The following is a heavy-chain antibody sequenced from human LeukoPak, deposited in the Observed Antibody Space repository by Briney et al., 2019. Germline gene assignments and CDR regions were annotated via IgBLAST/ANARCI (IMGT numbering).Heavy chain of an antibody. CDR1: GSSFSSYS. CDR2: ISSSSSAI. D-gene: IGHD3-16*02. J-gene: IGHJ4*02. CDR3: ARGGVMFGVVIVI. V-gene: IGHV3-48*04. Sequence: GGSLRLSCAATGSSFSSYSMHWVRQAPGKGLEWVSYISSSSSAIYYADSVKGRFTISRDNAKDSLYLQMNSLRAEDTAVYYCARGGVMFGVVIVIWGRGTLVTVSS.